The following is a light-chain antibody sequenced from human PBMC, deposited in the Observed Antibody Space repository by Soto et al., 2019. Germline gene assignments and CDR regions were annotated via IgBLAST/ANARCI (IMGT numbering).Light chain of an antibody. V-gene: IGKV1-5*03. J-gene: IGKJ1*01. Sequence: DIQMTQSPSFLSASVGYRVIITCRASQTISSWLAWYQQKPGKAPKLLIYKASTLKSGVPSRFSGSGSGTEFTLTISSLQPDDFATYYCQHYNSYSEACGQGTKV. CDR1: QTISSW. CDR2: KAS. CDR3: QHYNSYSEA.